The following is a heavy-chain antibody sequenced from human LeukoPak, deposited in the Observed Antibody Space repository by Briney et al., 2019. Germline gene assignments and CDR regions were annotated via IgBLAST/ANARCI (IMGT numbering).Heavy chain of an antibody. D-gene: IGHD3-22*01. CDR2: ISGSGGST. V-gene: IGHV3-23*01. J-gene: IGHJ3*02. CDR3: AKDPGYSSGYYAEDAFDI. CDR1: GFTFSSYA. Sequence: PGGSLRLSCAASGFTFSSYAMSWVRQAPGKGLEWVSAISGSGGSTYYADSVKGRFTISRDNSKNTLYLQMNSLRAEDTAVYYCAKDPGYSSGYYAEDAFDIWGQGTMVTVSS.